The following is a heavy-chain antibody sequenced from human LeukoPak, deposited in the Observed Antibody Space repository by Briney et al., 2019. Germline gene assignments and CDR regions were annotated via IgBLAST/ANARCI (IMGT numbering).Heavy chain of an antibody. Sequence: ASVKVSCKVSGYTXTELSMHWVRQAPGKGLEWMGRFDPEDGETIYAQKFRGRVTMTEDTSTNTAYMELSSLRSEDTAVYYCATQQLVRFVLRFQHWGQGTLVTVSS. CDR2: FDPEDGET. CDR3: ATQQLVRFVLRFQH. V-gene: IGHV1-24*01. J-gene: IGHJ1*01. D-gene: IGHD6-13*01. CDR1: GYTXTELS.